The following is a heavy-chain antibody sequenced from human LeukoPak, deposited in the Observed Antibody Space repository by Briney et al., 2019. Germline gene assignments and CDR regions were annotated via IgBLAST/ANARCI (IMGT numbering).Heavy chain of an antibody. CDR3: ARDRLYYYDSSGYQDAFDY. CDR2: ISSSSSYI. CDR1: GFTFSSYS. V-gene: IGHV3-21*01. Sequence: GGSLRLSCAASGFTFSSYSMNWVRPAPGKGLEWVSSISSSSSYIYYADSVKGRFTISRDNAKNSLYLQMNSLRAEDTAVYYCARDRLYYYDSSGYQDAFDYWGQGTLVTVSS. J-gene: IGHJ4*02. D-gene: IGHD3-22*01.